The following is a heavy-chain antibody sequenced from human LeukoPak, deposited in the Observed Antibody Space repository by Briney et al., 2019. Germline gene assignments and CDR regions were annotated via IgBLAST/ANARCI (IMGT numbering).Heavy chain of an antibody. CDR2: IFYNGGNM. D-gene: IGHD1-26*01. V-gene: IGHV3-33*01. Sequence: PGGSLRLSCAASGFTFSHFGMHWIRQAPGKGLEWVAVIFYNGGNMYYGDSVKGRFTISRDNSKNTHDLQMNSLRAEDTGVYYCARDRGGTYTVGGAFDVWGQGILVTVSS. CDR1: GFTFSHFG. J-gene: IGHJ3*01. CDR3: ARDRGGTYTVGGAFDV.